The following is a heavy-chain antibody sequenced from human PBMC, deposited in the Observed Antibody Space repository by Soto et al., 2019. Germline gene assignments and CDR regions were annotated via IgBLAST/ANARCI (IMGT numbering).Heavy chain of an antibody. J-gene: IGHJ6*02. D-gene: IGHD2-2*01. Sequence: QVRLQESGPGLVEPSGTLSLTCAVSGDSVSSSSCWSWVRQAPVKGLEWIGEIYHSGTFNYNPSLASRVSVSVHKSRNQLSLNLKSVTAADTAVYYCVRSVPAATWQYSGMDVWGQGTTVTVSS. CDR3: VRSVPAATWQYSGMDV. V-gene: IGHV4-4*02. CDR1: GDSVSSSSC. CDR2: IYHSGTF.